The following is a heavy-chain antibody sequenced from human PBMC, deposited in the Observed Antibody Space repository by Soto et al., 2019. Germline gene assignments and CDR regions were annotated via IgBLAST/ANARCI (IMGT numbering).Heavy chain of an antibody. D-gene: IGHD2-15*01. CDR2: INHSGST. V-gene: IGHV4-34*01. CDR1: GGSFSGYY. J-gene: IGHJ4*02. CDR3: ARIQSGDFDY. Sequence: SETLSLTCAVYGGSFSGYYWSWIRQPPGKGLEWVGEINHSGSTNYNPSLKSRVTISVDTSKNQFSLKLSSVTAADTAVYYCARIQSGDFDYWGQGTLVTVSS.